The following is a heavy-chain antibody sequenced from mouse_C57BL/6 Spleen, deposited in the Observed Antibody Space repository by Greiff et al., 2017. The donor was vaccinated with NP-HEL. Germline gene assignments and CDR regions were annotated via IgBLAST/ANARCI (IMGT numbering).Heavy chain of an antibody. Sequence: EVQVVESGPGLVKPSQSLSLTCSVTGYSITSGYYWNWIRQFPGNKLEWMGYISYDGSNNYNPSLKNRISITRDTSKNQFFLKLNSVTTEDTATYYCARDTPHYYGSPWYFDVWGTGTTVTVSS. J-gene: IGHJ1*03. CDR2: ISYDGSN. D-gene: IGHD1-1*01. V-gene: IGHV3-6*01. CDR3: ARDTPHYYGSPWYFDV. CDR1: GYSITSGYY.